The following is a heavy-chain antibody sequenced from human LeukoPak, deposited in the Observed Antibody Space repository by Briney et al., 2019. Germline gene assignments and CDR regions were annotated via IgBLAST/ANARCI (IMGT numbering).Heavy chain of an antibody. CDR3: ARARGYYDSSGYYYGY. CDR1: GFTFSSYS. CDR2: ISSSSYI. V-gene: IGHV3-21*01. D-gene: IGHD3-22*01. J-gene: IGHJ4*02. Sequence: GGSLRLSCAASGFTFSSYSMNWVRQAPGKGLEWVSPISSSSYIYYADSVKGRFTISRDNAKNSLYLQMNSLRAEDTAAYYCARARGYYDSSGYYYGYWGQGTLVTVSS.